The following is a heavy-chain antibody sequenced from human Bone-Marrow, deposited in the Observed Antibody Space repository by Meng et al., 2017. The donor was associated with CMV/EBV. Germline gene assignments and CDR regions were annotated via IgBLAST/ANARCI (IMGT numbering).Heavy chain of an antibody. Sequence: GSTSSTNWWSWVRQPPGKGLEWIGKIYHSGSTNYNPSLKSRVTISVANSKTQFSLKLLSVTAADPAVYYCARPPPYYAFWSGYYADYWGQGTLVTVSS. CDR3: ARPPPYYAFWSGYYADY. D-gene: IGHD3-3*01. CDR2: IYHSGST. CDR1: GSTSSTNW. J-gene: IGHJ4*02. V-gene: IGHV4-4*02.